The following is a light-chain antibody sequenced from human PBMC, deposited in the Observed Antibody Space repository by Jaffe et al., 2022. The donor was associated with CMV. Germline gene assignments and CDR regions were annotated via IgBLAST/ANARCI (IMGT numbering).Light chain of an antibody. Sequence: NFMLSQPHSVSESPGKTVIISCTRSSGSIASNYVQWYQQRPGSAPTTLIYEDNQRPSGVPDRFSGSIDSSSNSASLTISGLKTEDEADYYCQSYDTSQRVFGGGTKLTVL. CDR2: EDN. CDR3: QSYDTSQRV. CDR1: SGSIASNY. J-gene: IGLJ3*02. V-gene: IGLV6-57*04.